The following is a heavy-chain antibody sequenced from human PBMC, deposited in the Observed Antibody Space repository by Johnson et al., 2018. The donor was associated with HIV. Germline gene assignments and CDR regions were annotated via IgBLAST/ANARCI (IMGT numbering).Heavy chain of an antibody. V-gene: IGHV3-30-3*01. CDR3: ARPLGPPMVQGFIDAFDI. Sequence: QVHLVESGGGVVQPGRSLRLSCAASGFTFSSYAMHWVIQAPAKGLEWVAVISYDGSNKYYADSVKGRFTISRDNSKNSLYLQMNSLRAEDTALYYCARPLGPPMVQGFIDAFDIWGQGTMVTVSS. CDR1: GFTFSSYA. J-gene: IGHJ3*02. D-gene: IGHD3-10*01. CDR2: ISYDGSNK.